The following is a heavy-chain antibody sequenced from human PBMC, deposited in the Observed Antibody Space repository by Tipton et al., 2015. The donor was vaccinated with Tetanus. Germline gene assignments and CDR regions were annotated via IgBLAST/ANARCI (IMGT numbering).Heavy chain of an antibody. V-gene: IGHV1-2*02. J-gene: IGHJ3*01. Sequence: QVQLVQSGPEVKKPGSSVKVSCKASGGTFSSYAISWVRQAPGQGLEWMGWINPNSGGTNYAQKFQGRVTMTRDTSISTAYMELSRLRSDDTAVYYCARDSRGLWFGELSSWGQGTMVTVSS. CDR2: INPNSGGT. CDR1: GGTFSSYA. CDR3: ARDSRGLWFGELSS. D-gene: IGHD3-10*01.